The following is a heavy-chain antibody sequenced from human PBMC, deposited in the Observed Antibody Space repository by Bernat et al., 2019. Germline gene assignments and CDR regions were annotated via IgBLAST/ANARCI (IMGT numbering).Heavy chain of an antibody. D-gene: IGHD3-3*01. CDR3: AKEVQSGYRRYYFDY. CDR2: ISGTGGIT. J-gene: IGHJ4*02. Sequence: EVQLLESGGGLVQPGGSLRLSCAASAFTFNNYAMSWVRQAPGKGLEWVSAISGTGGITLYADSVKGRFTISRDNSKKTLFLQMNSLRADDTAVYYCAKEVQSGYRRYYFDYWGQGTLVAVSS. V-gene: IGHV3-23*01. CDR1: AFTFNNYA.